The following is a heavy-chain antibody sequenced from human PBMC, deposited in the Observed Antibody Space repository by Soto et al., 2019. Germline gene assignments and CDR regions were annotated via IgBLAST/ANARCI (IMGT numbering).Heavy chain of an antibody. V-gene: IGHV4-31*03. Sequence: SETLSLTCTVSGGSISSGGYYWSWIRQHPGKGLEWIGYIYYSGSTYYNPSLKSRVTISVDTSKNQFSLKLSSVTAADTAVYYCAREDTSSSTSEDSGWFDPWGQGTLVTVSS. D-gene: IGHD2-2*01. J-gene: IGHJ5*02. CDR1: GGSISSGGYY. CDR2: IYYSGST. CDR3: AREDTSSSTSEDSGWFDP.